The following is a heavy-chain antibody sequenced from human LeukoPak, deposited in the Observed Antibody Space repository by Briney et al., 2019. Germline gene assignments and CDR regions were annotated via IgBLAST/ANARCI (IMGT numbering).Heavy chain of an antibody. J-gene: IGHJ4*02. CDR2: ISDKEGI. V-gene: IGHV4-34*01. CDR3: ARGLDRSKTGY. Sequence: PAESLSLTCSLYSASFSGGYWSWLRQPPGRGLDWLGEISDKEGIKYSPSLKTRVTISVDTSKNQFSLKLTSVTAADTSLYYCARGLDRSKTGYWGQGSLVTVSS. CDR1: SASFSGGY. D-gene: IGHD3-22*01.